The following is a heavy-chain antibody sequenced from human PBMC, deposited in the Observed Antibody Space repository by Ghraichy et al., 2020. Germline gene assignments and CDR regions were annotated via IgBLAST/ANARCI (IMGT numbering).Heavy chain of an antibody. V-gene: IGHV3-7*03. J-gene: IGHJ4*02. Sequence: GGSLRLSCAASGFTFSSYWMSWVRQAPGKGLEWVANIKQDGSQKYYVDSVKGRFTISRDSAKNSLYLQMDSLRAEDTAVYYCARLYSGNYFDCWGQGTLVTVSS. D-gene: IGHD1-26*01. CDR3: ARLYSGNYFDC. CDR2: IKQDGSQK. CDR1: GFTFSSYW.